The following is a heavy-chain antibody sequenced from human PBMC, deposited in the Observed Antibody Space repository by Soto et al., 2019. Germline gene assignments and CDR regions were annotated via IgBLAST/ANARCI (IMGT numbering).Heavy chain of an antibody. CDR1: GFTFTSYA. CDR3: ASARHIGP. D-gene: IGHD2-21*01. CDR2: ISGSGGDT. Sequence: EGSLRLSCSASGFTFTSYAMSWVRQAPGKGLEWVSGISGSGGDTKSADSVKGRFTISRDNAENSLYLQMNSLRAEDTAVYYCASARHIGPWGQGTLVTVS. V-gene: IGHV3-23*01. J-gene: IGHJ5*02.